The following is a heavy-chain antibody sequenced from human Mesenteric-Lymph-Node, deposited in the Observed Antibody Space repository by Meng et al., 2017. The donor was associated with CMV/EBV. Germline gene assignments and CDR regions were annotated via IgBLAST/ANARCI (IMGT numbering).Heavy chain of an antibody. Sequence: SETLSLTCTVSGGSISSSSYYWGWIRQPPGKGLEWIGSIYYSGSTYYNPSLKSRVTISVDTSKNQFSLKLSSVTAADTAVYYCAKYRSYEAFDIWGQGTLVTVSS. CDR3: AKYRSYEAFDI. D-gene: IGHD1-26*01. CDR1: GGSISSSSYY. V-gene: IGHV4-39*07. CDR2: IYYSGST. J-gene: IGHJ3*02.